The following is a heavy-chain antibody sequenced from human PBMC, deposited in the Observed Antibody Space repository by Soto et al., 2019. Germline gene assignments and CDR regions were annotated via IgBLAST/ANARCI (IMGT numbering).Heavy chain of an antibody. CDR3: ARDRGIAAAGGAFDI. CDR1: GGSVSSGSYY. J-gene: IGHJ3*02. D-gene: IGHD6-13*01. CDR2: IYYSGST. V-gene: IGHV4-61*01. Sequence: KPSETLSLTCTVSGGSVSSGSYYWSWIRQPPGKGLEWIGYIYYSGSTNYNPSLKSRVTISVDTSKNQFSPKLSSVTAADTAVYYCARDRGIAAAGGAFDIWGQGTMVTVSS.